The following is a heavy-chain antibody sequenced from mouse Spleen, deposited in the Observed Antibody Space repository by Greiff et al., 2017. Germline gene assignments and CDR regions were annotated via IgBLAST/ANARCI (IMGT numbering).Heavy chain of an antibody. CDR2: ISSGGGNT. Sequence: EVMLVESGGGLVKLGGSLKLSCAASGFTFSSYAMSWVRQTPEKRLEWVATISSGGGNTYYPDSVKGRFTISRDNAKNTLYLQMSSLKSEDTAMYYCARQGDYAMDYWGQGTSVTVSS. V-gene: IGHV5-9*01. CDR3: ARQGDYAMDY. J-gene: IGHJ4*01. CDR1: GFTFSSYA.